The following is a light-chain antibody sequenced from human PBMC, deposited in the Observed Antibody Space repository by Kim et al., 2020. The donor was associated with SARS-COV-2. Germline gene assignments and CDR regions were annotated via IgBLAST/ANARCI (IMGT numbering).Light chain of an antibody. J-gene: IGLJ1*01. Sequence: VSQGRTASITCSGDKLGDKYACWYQQKPGQSPVLVIYQDSKRPSGIPERFSGSNSGNTATLTISGTQAMDEADYYCQAWDSSTEVFGTGTKVTVL. CDR1: KLGDKY. CDR3: QAWDSSTEV. V-gene: IGLV3-1*01. CDR2: QDS.